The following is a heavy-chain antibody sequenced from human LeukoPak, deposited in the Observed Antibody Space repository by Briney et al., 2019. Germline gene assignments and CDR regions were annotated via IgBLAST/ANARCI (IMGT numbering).Heavy chain of an antibody. V-gene: IGHV3-23*01. Sequence: GGSLRLSCEDSGFTLRNFAVSWVRQAPGKGLEWVSVISVSGGSTHYAASVKGRFTISRDNSKNTVYLQMNSLRAEDTAVYYCAKDATSSWHXSWLDPWGQGTQVTXSS. D-gene: IGHD6-13*01. CDR1: GFTLRNFA. CDR2: ISVSGGST. J-gene: IGHJ5*02. CDR3: AKDATSSWHXSWLDP.